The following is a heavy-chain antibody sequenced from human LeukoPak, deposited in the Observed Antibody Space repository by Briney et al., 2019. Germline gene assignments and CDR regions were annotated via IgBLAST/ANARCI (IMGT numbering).Heavy chain of an antibody. CDR1: GFTFSSYG. D-gene: IGHD6-19*01. CDR3: AKDPQYSSGWHYYYYGMDV. Sequence: GGSLRLSCAASGFTFSSYGMHWVRQAPGKGLEWVAVISYDGSNKYYADSVKGRFTISRDNSKNTLYLQMNSLRAEDTAVYYCAKDPQYSSGWHYYYYGMDVWGQGTTVTVSS. V-gene: IGHV3-30*18. J-gene: IGHJ6*02. CDR2: ISYDGSNK.